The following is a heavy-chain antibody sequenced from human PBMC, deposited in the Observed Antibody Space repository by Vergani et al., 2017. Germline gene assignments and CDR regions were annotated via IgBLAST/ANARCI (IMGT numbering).Heavy chain of an antibody. CDR3: ARGRGYCSSTSCYQDY. J-gene: IGHJ4*02. CDR2: INHSGST. CDR1: GGSFSGYY. Sequence: QVQLQQWGAGLFKPSETLSLTCAVYGGSFSGYYWSWIRQPPGKGLEWIGEINHSGSTNYNPSLKSRVTISVDTSKNQFSLKLSSVTAADTAVYYCARGRGYCSSTSCYQDYWGQGTLVTVSS. D-gene: IGHD2-2*01. V-gene: IGHV4-34*01.